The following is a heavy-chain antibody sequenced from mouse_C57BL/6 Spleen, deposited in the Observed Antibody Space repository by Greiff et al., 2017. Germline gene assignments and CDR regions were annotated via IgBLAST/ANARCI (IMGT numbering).Heavy chain of an antibody. J-gene: IGHJ3*01. D-gene: IGHD1-1*01. CDR2: IDPETGGT. CDR3: TRWGTTVVEAY. Sequence: VQLQESGAELVRPGASVTLSCKASGYTFTDYEMHWVKQTPVHGLEWIGAIDPETGGTAYNQKFKGKAILTADKSSSTAYMALRSLTSEDSAVCYCTRWGTTVVEAYWGQGTLVTVSA. V-gene: IGHV1-15*01. CDR1: GYTFTDYE.